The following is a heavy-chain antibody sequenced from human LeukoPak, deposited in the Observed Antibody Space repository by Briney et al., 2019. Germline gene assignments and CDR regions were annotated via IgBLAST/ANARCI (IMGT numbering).Heavy chain of an antibody. Sequence: GGSLRLSCAASGFTVSSNYMSWVRQAPGKGLEWVSVIYSGGSTYYADSVKGRFTISRDNSKNTLYLQLNSLRVEDTAVYYCAKDFSGYDYLYFDYWGQGTLVTVSS. D-gene: IGHD5-12*01. CDR3: AKDFSGYDYLYFDY. V-gene: IGHV3-53*01. CDR2: IYSGGST. CDR1: GFTVSSNY. J-gene: IGHJ4*02.